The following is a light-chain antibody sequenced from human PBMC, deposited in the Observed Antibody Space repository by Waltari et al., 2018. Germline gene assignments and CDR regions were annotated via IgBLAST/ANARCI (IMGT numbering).Light chain of an antibody. CDR3: CSFATNSIVI. Sequence: QSALPQPASVSGSPGQSITISCSGTGSDVGSYNLVPWYQQHPGKAPKLIIYEVNMRPSGVSDRFSGSKSGVTASLTISGLQAEDEAVYFCCSFATNSIVIFGGGTKLTVL. CDR2: EVN. CDR1: GSDVGSYNL. V-gene: IGLV2-23*02. J-gene: IGLJ2*01.